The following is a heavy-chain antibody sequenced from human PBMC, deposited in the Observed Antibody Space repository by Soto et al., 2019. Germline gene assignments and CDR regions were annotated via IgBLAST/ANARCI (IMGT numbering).Heavy chain of an antibody. CDR3: ARLVDAHPYYYYGMDV. CDR2: IYPGDSDT. CDR1: GYSFTSYW. D-gene: IGHD2-15*01. V-gene: IGHV5-51*01. J-gene: IGHJ6*02. Sequence: PGESLKISCKGSGYSFTSYWIGWVRQMPGKGLEWMGIIYPGDSDTRYSPSFQGQVTISADKSISTAYLQWSSLKASDTAMYYCARLVDAHPYYYYGMDVWGQGTTVTVSS.